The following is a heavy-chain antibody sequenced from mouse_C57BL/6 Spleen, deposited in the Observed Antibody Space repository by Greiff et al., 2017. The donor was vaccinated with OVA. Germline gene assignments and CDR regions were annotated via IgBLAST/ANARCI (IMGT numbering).Heavy chain of an antibody. D-gene: IGHD6-5*01. J-gene: IGHJ4*01. V-gene: IGHV1-26*01. CDR2: INPNNGGT. Sequence: EVQLQQSGPELVKPGASVKISCKASGYTFTDYYMNWVKQSHGKSLEWIGDINPNNGGTSYNQKFKGKATLTVDKSSSTAYMELRSLTSEDSAVYYCAPIPQKNYAMDYWGQGTSVTVSS. CDR1: GYTFTDYY. CDR3: APIPQKNYAMDY.